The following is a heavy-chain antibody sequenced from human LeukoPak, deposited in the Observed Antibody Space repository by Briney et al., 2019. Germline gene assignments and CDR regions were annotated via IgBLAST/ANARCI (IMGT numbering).Heavy chain of an antibody. J-gene: IGHJ5*02. V-gene: IGHV4-38-2*02. D-gene: IGHD2-15*01. CDR1: GYSISSGYY. Sequence: SETLSLTCTVSGYSISSGYYWGWIRQPPGKGLEWIGSIYHSGSTYYNPSLKSRVTISADTSKNQFSLKLSSVTAADTAVYYCASFSTMVVAASNWFDPWGQGTLVTVSS. CDR3: ASFSTMVVAASNWFDP. CDR2: IYHSGST.